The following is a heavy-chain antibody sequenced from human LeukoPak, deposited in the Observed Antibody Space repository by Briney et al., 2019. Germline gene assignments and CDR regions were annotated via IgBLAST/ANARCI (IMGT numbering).Heavy chain of an antibody. J-gene: IGHJ3*02. CDR2: IYPSGRT. V-gene: IGHV4-4*09. CDR1: GGSITSYY. D-gene: IGHD6-19*01. Sequence: SETLSLTCTVSGGSITSYYWSWIRQPPGKGLEWIGYIYPSGRTSYNPSLKSRVTISEDTSTNQLSLKLSSVTAADTAVYYCARPYSSGWYGAFHNWGQRTMVTVSS. CDR3: ARPYSSGWYGAFHN.